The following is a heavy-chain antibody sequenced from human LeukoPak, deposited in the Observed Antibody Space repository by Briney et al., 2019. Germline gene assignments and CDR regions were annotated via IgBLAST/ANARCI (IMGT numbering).Heavy chain of an antibody. CDR3: AVPMGDLFDN. V-gene: IGHV3-7*03. J-gene: IGHJ4*02. Sequence: PGGSLRLSCAASGFTFSSYWMSWVRQAPGKGLEWVANIKQDGSEKYYVDSVKGRFTISRDNAKDSLYLQMNSLRAEDTAVYYCAVPMGDLFDNWGQGTLVTVTS. D-gene: IGHD3-16*01. CDR2: IKQDGSEK. CDR1: GFTFSSYW.